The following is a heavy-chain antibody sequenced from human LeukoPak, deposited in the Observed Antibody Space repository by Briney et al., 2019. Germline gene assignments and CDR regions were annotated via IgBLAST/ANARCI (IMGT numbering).Heavy chain of an antibody. Sequence: GGSLRLSCVSSGFSFSNYAMSWVRQAPGKGLEWVSSISGSGGSTHYADTVKGRFTISRDKTKNTLYLQMNSLRAEDTAVYYCAKSSYYDASGYYREYYFDYWGQGTLVTVSS. CDR3: AKSSYYDASGYYREYYFDY. D-gene: IGHD3-22*01. CDR1: GFSFSNYA. CDR2: ISGSGGST. V-gene: IGHV3-23*01. J-gene: IGHJ4*02.